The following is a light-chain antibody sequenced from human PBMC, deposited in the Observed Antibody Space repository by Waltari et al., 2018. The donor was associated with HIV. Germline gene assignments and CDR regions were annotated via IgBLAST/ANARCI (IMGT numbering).Light chain of an antibody. CDR2: SDI. J-gene: IGLJ2*01. CDR3: QSYDSSLRASV. CDR1: RYNIGAGHF. Sequence: QSALTQPPSVSGAPGQRVTISCPGTRYNIGAGHFVHWYQHLPGTASKLLVYSDINRPSGVPDRFSGSKSGTSASLVITGLQAEDEADYYCQSYDSSLRASVFGGGTKLTVL. V-gene: IGLV1-40*01.